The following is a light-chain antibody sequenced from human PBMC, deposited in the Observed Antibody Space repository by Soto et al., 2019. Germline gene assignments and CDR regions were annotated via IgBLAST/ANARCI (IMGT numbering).Light chain of an antibody. J-gene: IGKJ1*01. V-gene: IGKV3-20*01. CDR3: QQYDHSPRT. CDR1: QALQRSF. CDR2: GVS. Sequence: IVLTQSPGPLSLSPGERATLSCRASQALQRSFLAWYQHKPGQSPRLLISGVSSRAAGVPDRFSGSGSGTDCTLTISRLEPQDSAVYFCQQYDHSPRTFGQGTKVEI.